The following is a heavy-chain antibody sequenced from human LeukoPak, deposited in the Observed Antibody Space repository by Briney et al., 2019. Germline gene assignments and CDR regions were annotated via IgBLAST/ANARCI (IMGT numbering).Heavy chain of an antibody. CDR1: GFTFDDYA. CDR2: ISWNSGSI. D-gene: IGHD2-2*01. V-gene: IGHV3-9*01. J-gene: IGHJ5*02. CDR3: AREVVPAARANWFDP. Sequence: PGGSLRLSCAASGFTFDDYAMHWVRQAPGKGLGWVSGISWNSGSIGYADSVKGRFTISRDNAKNSLYLQMNSLRAEDTALYYCAREVVPAARANWFDPWGQGTLVTVSS.